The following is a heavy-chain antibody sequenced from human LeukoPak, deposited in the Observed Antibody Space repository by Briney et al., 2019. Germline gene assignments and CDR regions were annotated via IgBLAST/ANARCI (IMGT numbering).Heavy chain of an antibody. J-gene: IGHJ4*02. CDR3: AREEVVVVAATID. CDR1: GGTFSSYA. Sequence: SVKVSCKASGGTFSSYAISWVRQAPGQGLEWMGGIIPIFGTANYAQKFQGRVTITADESTSTAYMELSSLRSEDTAVYYCAREEVVVVAATIDWGQGTLVTVSS. V-gene: IGHV1-69*01. CDR2: IIPIFGTA. D-gene: IGHD2-15*01.